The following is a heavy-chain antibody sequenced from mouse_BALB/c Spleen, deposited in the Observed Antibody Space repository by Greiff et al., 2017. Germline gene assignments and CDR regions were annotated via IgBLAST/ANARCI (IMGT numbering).Heavy chain of an antibody. D-gene: IGHD2-1*01. Sequence: EVQGVESGGGLVQPGGSLNLSCAASGFDFSRYWMSWARQAPGKGQEWIGEINPGSSTINYTPSLKDKFIISRDNAKNTLYLQMSKVRSEDTALYYCARFGNYWYFDVWGAGTTVTVSS. CDR3: ARFGNYWYFDV. J-gene: IGHJ1*01. CDR1: GFDFSRYW. CDR2: INPGSSTI. V-gene: IGHV4-2*02.